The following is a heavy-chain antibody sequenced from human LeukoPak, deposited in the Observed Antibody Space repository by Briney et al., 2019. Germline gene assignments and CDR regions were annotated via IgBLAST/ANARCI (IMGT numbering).Heavy chain of an antibody. CDR2: MNPNSGNT. CDR1: GYTFTGYY. CDR3: ARVRAARPSQFPDY. J-gene: IGHJ4*02. Sequence: GASVKVSCKASGYTFTGYYMHWVRQATGQGLEWMGWMNPNSGNTGYAQKFQGRVTITRNTSISTAYMELSSLRSEDTAVYYCARVRAARPSQFPDYWGQGTLVTVSS. V-gene: IGHV1-8*03. D-gene: IGHD6-6*01.